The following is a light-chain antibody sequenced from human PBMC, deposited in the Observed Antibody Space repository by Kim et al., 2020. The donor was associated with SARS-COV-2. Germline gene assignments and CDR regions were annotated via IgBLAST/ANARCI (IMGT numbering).Light chain of an antibody. V-gene: IGKV3-11*01. CDR1: QSVSSY. Sequence: LSPGERATPSCRASQSVSSYLAWYQQKPGQAPRLLIHDASNRAPGIPARFSGSGSGTDFTLTISSLEPEDFAVYYCQQRSNWPRTFGQGTKVEIK. CDR3: QQRSNWPRT. CDR2: DAS. J-gene: IGKJ1*01.